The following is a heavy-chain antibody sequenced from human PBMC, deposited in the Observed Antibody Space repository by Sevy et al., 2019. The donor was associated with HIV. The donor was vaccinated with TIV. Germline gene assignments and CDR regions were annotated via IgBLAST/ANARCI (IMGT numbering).Heavy chain of an antibody. V-gene: IGHV3-74*01. CDR2: ITRDGSST. Sequence: GGSLRLSCATSGFTFSIYWMHWVRLLPGKGLEWVSRITRDGSSTSYADSVKGRFTISRDNAKNTLHLQRISLRAEDSALYYCVGDNLGYTYGYASVWGQGSLVTVSS. CDR1: GFTFSIYW. D-gene: IGHD5-18*01. CDR3: VGDNLGYTYGYASV. J-gene: IGHJ4*02.